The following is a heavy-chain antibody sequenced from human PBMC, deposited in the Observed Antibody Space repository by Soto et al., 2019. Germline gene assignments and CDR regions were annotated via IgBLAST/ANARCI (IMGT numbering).Heavy chain of an antibody. J-gene: IGHJ5*02. V-gene: IGHV1-46*03. D-gene: IGHD3-10*01. Sequence: GASVKVSCKASGYTFTSYYMHWVRQAPGQGLEWMGIINPSGGSTSYAQKFQGRVTMTRDTSTSTVYMELSSLRSEDTAVYYCARDHFGEAPTTHNWFDPWGQGTLVTVSS. CDR1: GYTFTSYY. CDR3: ARDHFGEAPTTHNWFDP. CDR2: INPSGGST.